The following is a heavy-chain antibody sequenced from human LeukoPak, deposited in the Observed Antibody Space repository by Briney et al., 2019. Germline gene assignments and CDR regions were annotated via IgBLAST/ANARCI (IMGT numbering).Heavy chain of an antibody. CDR3: ARHGHYDFWSGYWDWFDP. V-gene: IGHV4-4*09. CDR1: GGSISSYY. Sequence: SETLSLTCTVSGGSISSYYWSWIRQSPGKGLEWIGYIYTSGSTNYNPSLKSRVTISVDTSKNQFSLKLSSVTAADTAVYYCARHGHYDFWSGYWDWFDPWGQGTLVTVSS. CDR2: IYTSGST. J-gene: IGHJ5*02. D-gene: IGHD3-3*01.